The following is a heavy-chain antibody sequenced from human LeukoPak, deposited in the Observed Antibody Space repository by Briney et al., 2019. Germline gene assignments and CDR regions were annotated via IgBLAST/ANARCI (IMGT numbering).Heavy chain of an antibody. CDR2: IDPSSGDT. Sequence: ASVKVSCKASGYTFTNYYMHLVRQAPGQGLEWMGMIDPSSGDTMYAQKFQGRVTVTRDTSTSTVYMDLSSLTSEDTGVYFCAANPFDHWGHGTLVTVSS. V-gene: IGHV1-46*03. CDR3: AANPFDH. J-gene: IGHJ4*01. CDR1: GYTFTNYY.